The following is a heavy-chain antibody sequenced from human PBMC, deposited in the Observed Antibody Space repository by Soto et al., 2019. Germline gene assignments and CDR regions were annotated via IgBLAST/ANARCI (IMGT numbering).Heavy chain of an antibody. Sequence: SETLSLTSTVHSGSIRSDNWSWMWHPPGKGLEWIAYISYSGSTYYNPSLESRVTISVDTSKNQFSLKLRSVTAADTAVYYCARDAAGSGYNWFDPWGQGTLVTV. CDR3: ARDAAGSGYNWFDP. J-gene: IGHJ5*02. D-gene: IGHD6-13*01. CDR2: ISYSGST. V-gene: IGHV4-59*01. CDR1: SGSIRSDN.